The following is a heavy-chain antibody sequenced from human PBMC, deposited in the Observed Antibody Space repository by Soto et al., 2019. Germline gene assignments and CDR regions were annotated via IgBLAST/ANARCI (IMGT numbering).Heavy chain of an antibody. CDR3: ARDHGMFLSYYYYGMDV. CDR2: ISYDGNNK. D-gene: IGHD3-10*02. CDR1: GFTFSRFS. V-gene: IGHV3-30-3*01. J-gene: IGHJ6*02. Sequence: VGSLRLSCAASGFTFSRFSMHWVRQAPGKGLAWVAVISYDGNNKHFAESVKGRFSISRDDSKNTVYLEMNNLRGDDSAVYYCARDHGMFLSYYYYGMDVWGQGTTVTVS.